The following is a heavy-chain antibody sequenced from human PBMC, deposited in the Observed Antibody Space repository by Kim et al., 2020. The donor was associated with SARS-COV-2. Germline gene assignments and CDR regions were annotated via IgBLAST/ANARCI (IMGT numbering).Heavy chain of an antibody. Sequence: ASVKVSCKASGYTFTSYAMHWVRQAPGQRLEWMGWINAGNGNTKYSQKFQGRVTITRDTSASTAYMELSSLRSEDTAVYYCARAGGEYFYGSGSYYGLRYFQHWGQGTLVTVSS. CDR2: INAGNGNT. CDR3: ARAGGEYFYGSGSYYGLRYFQH. CDR1: GYTFTSYA. J-gene: IGHJ1*01. D-gene: IGHD3-10*01. V-gene: IGHV1-3*01.